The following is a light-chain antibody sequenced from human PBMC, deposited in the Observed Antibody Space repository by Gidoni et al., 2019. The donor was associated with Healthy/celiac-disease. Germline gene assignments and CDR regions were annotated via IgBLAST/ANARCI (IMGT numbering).Light chain of an antibody. CDR1: QSISSY. CDR3: QQSYSTLFT. V-gene: IGKV1-39*01. J-gene: IGKJ3*01. Sequence: DIQMTKSPSSLSASVGDRVTITCRASQSISSYLNWYQQKPGKAPKLLIYAASSWQSGVPSRFSGSGSGTDFTLTISSLQPEDFATYYCQQSYSTLFTFGPGTKVDIK. CDR2: AAS.